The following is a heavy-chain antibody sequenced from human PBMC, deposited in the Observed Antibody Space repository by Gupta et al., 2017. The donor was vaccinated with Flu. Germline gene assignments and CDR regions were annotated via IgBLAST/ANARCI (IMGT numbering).Heavy chain of an antibody. CDR2: IYSGGST. CDR1: GFTVSSNY. D-gene: IGHD3-3*01. Sequence: EVQLVESGGGLVQPGGSLRLSCAASGFTVSSNYMSWVRQAPGKGLEWVSVIYSGGSTYYADSVKGRFTISRDNSKNTLYLQMNSLRAEDTAVYYCARDQHDFWSGSYYGMDVWGQGTTVTVSS. J-gene: IGHJ6*02. CDR3: ARDQHDFWSGSYYGMDV. V-gene: IGHV3-66*02.